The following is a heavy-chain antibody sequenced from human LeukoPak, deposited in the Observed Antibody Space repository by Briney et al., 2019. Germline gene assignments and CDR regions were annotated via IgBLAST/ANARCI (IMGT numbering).Heavy chain of an antibody. CDR3: ARGKRLRRTVYYYYYMDV. CDR1: GYTLTSYD. CDR2: MNPNSGNT. V-gene: IGHV1-8*01. Sequence: ASVKVSCKASGYTLTSYDINWVRQATGQGRERMGWMNPNSGNTGYAQKFQGRVTMTRNTSISTAYMELSSLRSEDTAVYYCARGKRLRRTVYYYYYMDVWGKGTTVTVSS. J-gene: IGHJ6*03. D-gene: IGHD5-12*01.